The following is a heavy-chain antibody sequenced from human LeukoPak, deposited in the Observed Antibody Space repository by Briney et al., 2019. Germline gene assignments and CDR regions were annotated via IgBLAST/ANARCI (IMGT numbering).Heavy chain of an antibody. V-gene: IGHV4-34*01. Sequence: SETLSLTCTVSGGSMSPYHWGWIRQPPGKGLEWIGEINHSGSTNYNPSLKSRVTISVDTSKNQFSLKLSSVTAADTAVYYCAGGEDIVVVPAAMGYWGQGTLVTVSS. CDR2: INHSGST. D-gene: IGHD2-2*01. CDR1: GGSMSPYH. J-gene: IGHJ4*02. CDR3: AGGEDIVVVPAAMGY.